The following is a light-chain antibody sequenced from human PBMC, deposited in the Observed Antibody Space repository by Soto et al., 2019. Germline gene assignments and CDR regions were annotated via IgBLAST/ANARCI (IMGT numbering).Light chain of an antibody. CDR1: SSNIGSNT. CDR3: AAWDDSLNGPL. V-gene: IGLV1-44*01. Sequence: QSVLTQPPSASGTPGQRVTISCSGSSSNIGSNTVNWYQQLPGTAPKLLIYSNNQRPSGVPDRFSGSKSGTSASLAISGLQSEDAADYYCAAWDDSLNGPLFGGGTKLTVL. CDR2: SNN. J-gene: IGLJ2*01.